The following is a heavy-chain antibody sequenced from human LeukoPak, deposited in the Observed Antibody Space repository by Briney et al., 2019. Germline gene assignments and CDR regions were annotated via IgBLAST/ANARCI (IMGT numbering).Heavy chain of an antibody. V-gene: IGHV4-34*01. J-gene: IGHJ4*02. D-gene: IGHD6-13*01. CDR3: ARILYAIAAACFDY. Sequence: SETLSLTCAVCGGSFNDYYWIWIRQPPGKGLEWIGEIKPSGRTNYNPSLESRVIISVDTSKNQFSLKLSSVTAADTAVYYCARILYAIAAACFDYWGQGTLVTVSS. CDR1: GGSFNDYY. CDR2: IKPSGRT.